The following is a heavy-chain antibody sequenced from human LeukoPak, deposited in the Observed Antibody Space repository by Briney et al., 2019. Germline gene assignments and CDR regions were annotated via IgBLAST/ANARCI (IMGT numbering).Heavy chain of an antibody. D-gene: IGHD3-3*01. CDR3: AKWQFSEWLLSWFDP. V-gene: IGHV3-23*01. CDR2: ISGSGGST. Sequence: AGGSLRLSCAASGFTFGSCAMSCVRQAPGKGLEWVSVISGSGGSTYYADSVKGRFTISRDNSKNTLYLQMNSLRAEDTAVYYCAKWQFSEWLLSWFDPWGQGTLVTVSS. CDR1: GFTFGSCA. J-gene: IGHJ5*02.